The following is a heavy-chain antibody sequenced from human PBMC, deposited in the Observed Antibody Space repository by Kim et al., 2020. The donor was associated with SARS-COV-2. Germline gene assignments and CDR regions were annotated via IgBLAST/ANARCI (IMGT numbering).Heavy chain of an antibody. CDR2: ISAYNGNT. Sequence: ASVKVSCKASGYTFTSYGISWVRQAPGQGLEWMGWISAYNGNTNYAQKLQGRVTMTTDTSTSTAYMELRSLRSDDTAVYYCARDPHYDILTGYQYYFDYWGQGTLVTVSS. D-gene: IGHD3-9*01. CDR3: ARDPHYDILTGYQYYFDY. V-gene: IGHV1-18*01. CDR1: GYTFTSYG. J-gene: IGHJ4*02.